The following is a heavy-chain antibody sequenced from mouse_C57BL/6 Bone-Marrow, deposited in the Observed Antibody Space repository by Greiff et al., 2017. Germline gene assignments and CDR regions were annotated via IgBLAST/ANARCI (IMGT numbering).Heavy chain of an antibody. CDR1: GYSFTGYY. V-gene: IGHV1-42*01. CDR3: ARSGYYGSTH. D-gene: IGHD1-1*01. CDR2: INPSTGGT. J-gene: IGHJ2*01. Sequence: VQLQQSGPELVKPGASVKISCKASGYSFTGYYMNWVKQSPEKSLEWIGEINPSTGGTTYNQKFKAKATLPVDKSSSTSYMQLKSLTSEDSAVYYCARSGYYGSTHWGQGTTLTVSS.